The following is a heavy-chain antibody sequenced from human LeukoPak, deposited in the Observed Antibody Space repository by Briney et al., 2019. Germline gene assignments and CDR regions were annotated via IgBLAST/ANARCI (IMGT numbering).Heavy chain of an antibody. CDR3: AKTQLSPYYYYYYYMDV. CDR1: GFTVTDNY. Sequence: PGGSLRLSCAVSGFTVTDNYMSWVRQAPGEGLQWVSVIYPDGRTYYADSVKGRFTISRDNSKNTLYLQMNSLRAEDTAVYYCAKTQLSPYYYYYYYMDVWGKGTTVTVSS. V-gene: IGHV3-53*01. CDR2: IYPDGRT. D-gene: IGHD2-2*01. J-gene: IGHJ6*03.